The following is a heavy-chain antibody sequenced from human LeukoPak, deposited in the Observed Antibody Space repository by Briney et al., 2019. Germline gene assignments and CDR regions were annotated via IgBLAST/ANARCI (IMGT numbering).Heavy chain of an antibody. CDR1: GFTSTHYG. J-gene: IGHJ2*01. CDR2: ISVDGRKR. CDR3: IVVVVPSAFWHFDL. Sequence: GGTPRPSPATSGFTSTHYGSHWVRQAPGKRLERVAVISVDGRKRYYGDSVKGRFGISRDDSKNTVFLQMNSLTDEDTAVYYCIVVVVPSAFWHFDLWGRGTLVTVSS. D-gene: IGHD2-2*01. V-gene: IGHV3-33*03.